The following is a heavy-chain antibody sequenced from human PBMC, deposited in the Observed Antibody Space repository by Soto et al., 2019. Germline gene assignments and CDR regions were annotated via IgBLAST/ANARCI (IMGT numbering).Heavy chain of an antibody. CDR2: IYYIGST. CDR1: GGSVSSGSYY. V-gene: IGHV4-61*01. J-gene: IGHJ5*02. Sequence: QVQLQESGPGLVKPSETLSLTCTVSGGSVSSGSYYWSWIRQPPGKGLEWIGYIYYIGSTNYNPPRKRRVTRSLDTSRNQCSLQLSSVTAAATAVYYCARAGVGYQPFALCGQGSLGTVCS. D-gene: IGHD5-12*01. CDR3: ARAGVGYQPFAL.